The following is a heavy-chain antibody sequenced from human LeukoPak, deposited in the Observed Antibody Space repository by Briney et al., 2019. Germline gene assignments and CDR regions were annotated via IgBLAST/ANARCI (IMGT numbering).Heavy chain of an antibody. D-gene: IGHD3-10*01. CDR3: ARHRKVRGVIIEVGYYYMDV. Sequence: GESLKISCKGSGYSFTSYWIGWVRQMPGKGLEWMGIIYPGDSDTRYSPSFQGQVTISADKSISTAYLQWSSLKASDTAMYYCARHRKVRGVIIEVGYYYMDVWGKGTTVTVSS. V-gene: IGHV5-51*01. CDR1: GYSFTSYW. CDR2: IYPGDSDT. J-gene: IGHJ6*03.